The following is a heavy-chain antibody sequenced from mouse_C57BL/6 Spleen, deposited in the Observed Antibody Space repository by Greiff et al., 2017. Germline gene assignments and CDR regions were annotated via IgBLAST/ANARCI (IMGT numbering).Heavy chain of an antibody. CDR2: IHPNSGST. D-gene: IGHD1-1*01. Sequence: QVQLKQPGAELVKPGASVKLSCKASGYTFTSYWMHWVKQRPGQGLEWIGMIHPNSGSTNYNEKFKGKATLTVDISSSTAYMQLSSLTSKDSAVDYCSRRFYRSSLAWFAYWGQGTLVTVSA. CDR3: SRRFYRSSLAWFAY. CDR1: GYTFTSYW. J-gene: IGHJ3*01. V-gene: IGHV1-64*01.